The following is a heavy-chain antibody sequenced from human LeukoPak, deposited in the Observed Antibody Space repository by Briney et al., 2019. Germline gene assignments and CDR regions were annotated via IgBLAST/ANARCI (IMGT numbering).Heavy chain of an antibody. J-gene: IGHJ4*02. CDR3: ARGSIAAAY. CDR2: ISSNSSYT. D-gene: IGHD6-13*01. CDR1: GFTFSDYY. Sequence: NPGGSLRLSCAASGFTFSDYYMSWIRQAPGKGLEWISYISSNSSYTDYADSVKGRFTISRDNAKNSVYLQMNSLRVEDTAVYYCARGSIAAAYWGQGTLVTVSS. V-gene: IGHV3-11*05.